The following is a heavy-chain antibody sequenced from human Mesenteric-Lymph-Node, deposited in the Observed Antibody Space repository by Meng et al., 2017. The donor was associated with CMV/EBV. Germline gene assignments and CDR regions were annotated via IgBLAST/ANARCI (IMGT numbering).Heavy chain of an antibody. CDR2: IAYSGST. D-gene: IGHD3-16*01. CDR1: GASVSSRDSY. V-gene: IGHV4-61*08. CDR3: AWGPNMFYFDS. J-gene: IGHJ4*02. Sequence: SETLSLTCTGSGASVSSRDSYWSWIRRPPGKEMEWMGYIAYSGSTNYNPSVKSRVTMSLDTSKTQVSLRLNSVTAADTAVYYCAWGPNMFYFDSWAQGTLVTVSS.